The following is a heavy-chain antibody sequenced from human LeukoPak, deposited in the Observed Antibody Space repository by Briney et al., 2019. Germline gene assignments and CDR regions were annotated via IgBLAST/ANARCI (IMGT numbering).Heavy chain of an antibody. CDR3: ARDNGMGELLMKYYFDY. D-gene: IGHD1-26*01. Sequence: GGSLRLSCAASGFTFSDYYMSWILQAPGKGLEWLSYISSDGTTIQYADSVKGRFTISRDNAKNSLYLQMNSLRAEDTAVYYCARDNGMGELLMKYYFDYWGQGTLVTVSS. CDR1: GFTFSDYY. J-gene: IGHJ4*02. V-gene: IGHV3-11*01. CDR2: ISSDGTTI.